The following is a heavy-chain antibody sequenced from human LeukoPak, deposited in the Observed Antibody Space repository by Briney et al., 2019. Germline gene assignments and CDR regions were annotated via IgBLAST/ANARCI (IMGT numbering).Heavy chain of an antibody. CDR2: ISYDGSNK. D-gene: IGHD6-19*01. Sequence: PGGSLRLSCAASGFTFSSYGMHWVRQAPGKGLEWVAVISYDGSNKYYADSVKGRFTISRDNSKNTLYLQMNSLRDEDTALYYCAKHGSAWFAMDYWGQGTLVTVSS. J-gene: IGHJ4*02. CDR3: AKHGSAWFAMDY. CDR1: GFTFSSYG. V-gene: IGHV3-30*18.